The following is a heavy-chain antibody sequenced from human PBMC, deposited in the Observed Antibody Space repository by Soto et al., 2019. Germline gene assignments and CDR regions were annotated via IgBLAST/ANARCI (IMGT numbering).Heavy chain of an antibody. CDR3: TTGIEYSSSPRGHYYYYGMDV. J-gene: IGHJ6*02. CDR1: GFTSSNAW. V-gene: IGHV3-15*01. CDR2: IKSKTDGGTT. D-gene: IGHD6-6*01. Sequence: GGSLRLSCAASGFTSSNAWMSWVRQAPGKGLEWVGRIKSKTDGGTTDYAAPVKGRFTISRDDSKNTLYLQMNSLKTEDTAVYYCTTGIEYSSSPRGHYYYYGMDVWGQGTTVTVSS.